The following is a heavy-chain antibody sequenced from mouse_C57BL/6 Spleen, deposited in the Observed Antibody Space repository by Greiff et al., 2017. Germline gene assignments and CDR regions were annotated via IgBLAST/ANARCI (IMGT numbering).Heavy chain of an antibody. J-gene: IGHJ3*01. CDR1: GFTFSSYA. V-gene: IGHV5-4*01. Sequence: EVMLVESGGGLVKPGGSLKLSCAASGFTFSSYAMSWVRQTPEKRLEWVATISDGGSYTYYPDNVKGRVTIARDNAKNNLYLQMSHLKSEDTAMYYCARERDNSAWFAYWGQGTLVTVSA. CDR2: ISDGGSYT. CDR3: ARERDNSAWFAY. D-gene: IGHD3-2*01.